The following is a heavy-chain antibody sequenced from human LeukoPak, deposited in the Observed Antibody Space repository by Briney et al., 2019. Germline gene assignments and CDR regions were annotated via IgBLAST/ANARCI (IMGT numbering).Heavy chain of an antibody. V-gene: IGHV3-23*01. J-gene: IGHJ4*02. CDR3: ARGPTFGGVYFDY. D-gene: IGHD3-16*01. Sequence: GGSLRLSCAASGFTFSSYAMSWVRQAPGKGLEWVSAISGSGGSTYYADSVKGRFTISRDNSKNTLYLQMNSLRAEDTAVYYCARGPTFGGVYFDYWGQGTLVTVSS. CDR1: GFTFSSYA. CDR2: ISGSGGST.